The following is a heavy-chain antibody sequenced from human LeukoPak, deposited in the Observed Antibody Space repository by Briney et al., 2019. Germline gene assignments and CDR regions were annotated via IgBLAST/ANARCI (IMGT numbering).Heavy chain of an antibody. CDR1: GFTFSSYG. CDR2: IWYDGSNK. CDR3: ARMVVAGAHFDY. Sequence: PGGSLRLSCAASGFTFSSYGMHWVRQAPGKGLEWVAVIWYDGSNKYYADSVKGRFTISRDNSKNTLYLQMNSLRAEDTAVYYCARMVVAGAHFDYWGQGTLVTVSS. V-gene: IGHV3-33*01. J-gene: IGHJ4*02. D-gene: IGHD2-15*01.